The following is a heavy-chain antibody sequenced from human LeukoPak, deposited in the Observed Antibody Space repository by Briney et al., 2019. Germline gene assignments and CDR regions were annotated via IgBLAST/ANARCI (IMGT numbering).Heavy chain of an antibody. D-gene: IGHD1-26*01. CDR3: VRGYSGTYRADY. J-gene: IGHJ4*02. Sequence: GGSLRLSCAASGFTFSTYGMHWVRQAPGKGLGLVWVSRINSDGSSTTYVDSVKGRFTISRDNAKNTLYLQMNSLRADDTAVYYCVRGYSGTYRADYWGQGTLVTVSS. CDR1: GFTFSTYG. V-gene: IGHV3-74*03. CDR2: INSDGSST.